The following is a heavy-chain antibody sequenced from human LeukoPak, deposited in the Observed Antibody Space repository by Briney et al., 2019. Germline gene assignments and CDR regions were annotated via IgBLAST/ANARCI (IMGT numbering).Heavy chain of an antibody. D-gene: IGHD3-10*01. CDR1: GYTFTSYL. Sequence: ASVKVSCKASGYTFTSYLIHWVRQAPGQGPEWMGVMYTSGGGTTYAQKFQGRVTMTRDPSTSTVYMELSSLRFEDTAVYYCARERGSTQCFAYWGQGTLVTVSS. J-gene: IGHJ4*02. V-gene: IGHV1-46*01. CDR2: MYTSGGGT. CDR3: ARERGSTQCFAY.